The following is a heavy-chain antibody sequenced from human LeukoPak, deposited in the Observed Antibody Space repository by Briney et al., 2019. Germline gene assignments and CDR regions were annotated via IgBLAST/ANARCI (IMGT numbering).Heavy chain of an antibody. J-gene: IGHJ1*01. CDR2: INHSGST. CDR3: ARGPRLLRYFDWLSPRAGYFQH. V-gene: IGHV4-34*01. CDR1: GGSFGGYY. D-gene: IGHD3-9*01. Sequence: SETLSLTCAVYGGSFGGYYWSWIRQPPGKGLEWIGEINHSGSTNYNPSLKSRVTISVDTSKNQFSLKLSSVTAADTAVYYCARGPRLLRYFDWLSPRAGYFQHWGQGTLVTVSS.